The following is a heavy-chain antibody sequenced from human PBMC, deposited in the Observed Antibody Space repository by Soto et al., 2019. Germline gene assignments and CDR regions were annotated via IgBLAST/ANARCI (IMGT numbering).Heavy chain of an antibody. CDR3: ARRSGSYYLYAFDI. J-gene: IGHJ3*02. V-gene: IGHV4-39*01. D-gene: IGHD1-26*01. CDR2: IYYSGST. Sequence: SETLSLTCTVSGGSISSSSYYWGWIRQPPGKGLEWIGSIYYSGSTYYNPSLKSRVTISVDTSKNQFSLKLSSVTAADTAVYYCARRSGSYYLYAFDIWGQGTMVTVSS. CDR1: GGSISSSSYY.